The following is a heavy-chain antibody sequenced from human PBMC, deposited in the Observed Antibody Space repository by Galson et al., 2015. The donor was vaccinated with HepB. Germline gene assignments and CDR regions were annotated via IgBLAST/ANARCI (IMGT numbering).Heavy chain of an antibody. CDR1: GGSISGYY. J-gene: IGHJ2*01. V-gene: IGHV4-4*07. CDR2: IYTSGST. Sequence: ETLSLTCTVSGGSISGYYWSWIRQPAGKGLECIGRIYTSGSTNYNPSLQSRVTMSVDTSKNQFSLKLRSVTAADTAVYYCARDHPYGAEGGYFDLWGRGTLVTVSS. CDR3: ARDHPYGAEGGYFDL. D-gene: IGHD4-17*01.